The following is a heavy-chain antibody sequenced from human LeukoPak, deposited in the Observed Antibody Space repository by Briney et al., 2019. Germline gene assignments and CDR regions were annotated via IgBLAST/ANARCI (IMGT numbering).Heavy chain of an antibody. CDR1: GGTFSSYA. J-gene: IGHJ4*02. CDR3: ARKLTTGNGYA. Sequence: ASVKVSCKVSGGTFSSYAISWVRQAPGQGLEWMGGIIPIFDTANYAQKFQDRVKITADESSSTAYMELTSLRSEDTAVYYCARKLTTGNGYAWGQGTLVTVSS. D-gene: IGHD5-12*01. V-gene: IGHV1-69*13. CDR2: IIPIFDTA.